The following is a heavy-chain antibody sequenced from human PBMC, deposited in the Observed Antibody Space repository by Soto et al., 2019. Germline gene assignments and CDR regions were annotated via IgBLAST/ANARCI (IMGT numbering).Heavy chain of an antibody. D-gene: IGHD6-13*01. CDR1: GGTFSNSA. V-gene: IGHV1-69*01. J-gene: IGHJ6*02. Sequence: QVQLVQSGAEVQKPGSSVKVSCQASGGTFSNSAITWVRQAHGQGLEWMGGIIPIFGTATYAQKLQGRVTITADDSTRTAYRELSSLKSEDTSVYYCGRDGLLVAAGISSYNYYGVDVWGQGTMVTVAS. CDR2: IIPIFGTA. CDR3: GRDGLLVAAGISSYNYYGVDV.